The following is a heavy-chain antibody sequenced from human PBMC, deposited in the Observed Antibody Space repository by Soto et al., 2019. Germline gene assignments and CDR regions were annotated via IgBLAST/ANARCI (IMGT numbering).Heavy chain of an antibody. CDR1: GFTFSSYA. CDR3: ARPNQVLVPAATDY. CDR2: ISHDGSNK. Sequence: QVQLVESGGGVVQPGRSLRLSCAASGFTFSSYAMNWVRQAPGKGLEWVAVISHDGSNKSYADSVKGRFIISRDNSKNTLYLQMNSLRAEDTAVYYCARPNQVLVPAATDYWGQGPLVTVSS. J-gene: IGHJ4*02. D-gene: IGHD2-2*01. V-gene: IGHV3-30-3*01.